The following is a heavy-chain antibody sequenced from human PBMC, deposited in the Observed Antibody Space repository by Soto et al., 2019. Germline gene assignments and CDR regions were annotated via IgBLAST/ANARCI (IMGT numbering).Heavy chain of an antibody. CDR2: VSGSGSST. CDR3: VKDQQLAC. V-gene: IGHV3-23*01. Sequence: GGSLRLSCATSGFTFRNSAMSWARQAPGKGLEWVAVVSGSGSSTDYADSVKGRFSISRDNSKNTLYLQMNSLRAEDTAVYYCVKDQQLACWGQGALVTVSS. CDR1: GFTFRNSA. D-gene: IGHD6-13*01. J-gene: IGHJ4*02.